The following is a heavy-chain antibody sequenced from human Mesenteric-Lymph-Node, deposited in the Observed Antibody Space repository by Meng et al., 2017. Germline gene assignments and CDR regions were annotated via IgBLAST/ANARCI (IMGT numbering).Heavy chain of an antibody. D-gene: IGHD2-21*02. CDR1: GDSVSSNSAA. Sequence: QTPSLTGAISGDSVSSNSAAWNWIRQPPSRGLEWLGRTYYRSKWYNDYAVSVKSRITINPDTSKNQFSLQQNSVTPEDTAVYYCAKDLPTVGSRPFDYWGQGTLVTVSS. CDR3: AKDLPTVGSRPFDY. V-gene: IGHV6-1*01. J-gene: IGHJ4*02. CDR2: TYYRSKWYN.